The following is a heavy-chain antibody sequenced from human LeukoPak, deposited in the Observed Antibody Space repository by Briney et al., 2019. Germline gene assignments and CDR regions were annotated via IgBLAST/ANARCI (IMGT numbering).Heavy chain of an antibody. CDR3: ARDQGGSYFFDHKKYYYYMDV. CDR2: ISSTSSSYI. CDR1: GFTFLTYS. D-gene: IGHD1-26*01. J-gene: IGHJ6*03. V-gene: IGHV3-21*01. Sequence: GGSLRLSCAASGFTFLTYSMNWVRQAPGKGLEWVSSISSTSSSYIYYADSVKGRFTISRDNAKNSLYLQMNSLRAEGTAVYYCARDQGGSYFFDHKKYYYYMDVWGKGTTVTTSS.